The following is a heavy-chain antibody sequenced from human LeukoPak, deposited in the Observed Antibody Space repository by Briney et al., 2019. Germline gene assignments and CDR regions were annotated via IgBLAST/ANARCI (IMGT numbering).Heavy chain of an antibody. CDR3: ARGYYDSSSFDY. D-gene: IGHD3-22*01. J-gene: IGHJ4*02. CDR2: IYHSGST. CDR1: GYSISSGYY. V-gene: IGHV4-38-2*02. Sequence: SETLSLTCTVSGYSISSGYYWGWIRQPPGKGLEWIGSIYHSGSTYYNPSLKSRVTISVDTSKNQFSLKLSSVTAADTAVYYCARGYYDSSSFDYWGQGTLVTVSS.